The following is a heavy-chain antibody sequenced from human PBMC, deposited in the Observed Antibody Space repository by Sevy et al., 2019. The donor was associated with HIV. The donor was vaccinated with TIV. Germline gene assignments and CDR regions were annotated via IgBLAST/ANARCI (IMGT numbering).Heavy chain of an antibody. D-gene: IGHD2-21*01. Sequence: GGSLRLSCAASGFTFSSYAMHWVRQAPGKGLEWVAVISYDGSNKYYAYSVKGRFTISRDNSKNTLYLQMNSLRAEDTAVYYCARAKFLHTFDYWGQGTLVTVSS. CDR2: ISYDGSNK. J-gene: IGHJ4*02. CDR3: ARAKFLHTFDY. CDR1: GFTFSSYA. V-gene: IGHV3-30*04.